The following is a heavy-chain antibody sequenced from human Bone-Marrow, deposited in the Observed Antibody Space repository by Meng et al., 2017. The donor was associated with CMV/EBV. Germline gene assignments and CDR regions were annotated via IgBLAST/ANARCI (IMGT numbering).Heavy chain of an antibody. CDR1: GFTFSSYG. V-gene: IGHV3-33*08. J-gene: IGHJ3*02. Sequence: LSLTCAASGFTFSSYGMHWVRQAPGKGLEWVAVIWYDGSNKYYADSVKGRFTISRDNSKNTLYLQMNSLRAEDTAVYYCARDLEGGATMIVVPEHAFDIWGQGTMVTVSS. CDR2: IWYDGSNK. CDR3: ARDLEGGATMIVVPEHAFDI. D-gene: IGHD3-22*01.